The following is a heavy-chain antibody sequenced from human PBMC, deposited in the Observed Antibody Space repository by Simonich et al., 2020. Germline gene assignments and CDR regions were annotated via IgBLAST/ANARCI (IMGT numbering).Heavy chain of an antibody. CDR2: ISSSSSYI. Sequence: EVQLVESGGGLVKPGGSLRLSCAASGFTFSSYSMNWVRQAPGKGLEWVASISSSSSYIYYADSVKGRFTISRDNANNSLYLQMNSLRAEDTAVYYCARDVDTAMVFDYWGQGTLVTVSS. CDR1: GFTFSSYS. V-gene: IGHV3-21*01. D-gene: IGHD5-18*01. J-gene: IGHJ4*02. CDR3: ARDVDTAMVFDY.